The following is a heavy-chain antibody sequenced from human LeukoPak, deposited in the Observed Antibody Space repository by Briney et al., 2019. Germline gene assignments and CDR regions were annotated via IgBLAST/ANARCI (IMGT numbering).Heavy chain of an antibody. V-gene: IGHV3-23*01. Sequence: GGSLRLSCAASGFTFSSYAMSWVRQAPGKGLEWVSAISGSGGSTYYADTVKGRFTISRDNAKNSVYLQMNSLRAEDTAMYYCARRDIGDYWGQGTLVTVSS. J-gene: IGHJ4*02. CDR3: ARRDIGDY. CDR1: GFTFSSYA. CDR2: ISGSGGST. D-gene: IGHD2-15*01.